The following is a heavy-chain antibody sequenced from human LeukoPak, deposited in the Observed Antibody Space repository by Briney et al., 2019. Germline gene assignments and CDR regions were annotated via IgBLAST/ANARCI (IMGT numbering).Heavy chain of an antibody. V-gene: IGHV4-39*01. CDR3: ARGGTYYYGSGSYSRFDY. CDR2: IYYSGST. Sequence: SETLSLTCTVSGGSISSSSYYWGWIRQPPGKGLEWIGSIYYSGSTYYNPSLKSRVTISVDTAKNQFSLKLSSVTAADTAVYYCARGGTYYYGSGSYSRFDYWGQGTLVTVSS. CDR1: GGSISSSSYY. J-gene: IGHJ4*02. D-gene: IGHD3-10*01.